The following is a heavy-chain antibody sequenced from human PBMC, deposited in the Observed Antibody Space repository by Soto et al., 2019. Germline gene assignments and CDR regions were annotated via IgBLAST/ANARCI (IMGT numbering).Heavy chain of an antibody. V-gene: IGHV4-59*01. Sequence: SETLSLTCSVSNVSISSSYWNWLRQAPGKGLEWIGFVYYTGTIKYNPSLKSRVTISVDTSRNEFSLRLTSVTTADTAFYFCARDCAGRGPFDTWGPGTLVTVSA. J-gene: IGHJ5*01. CDR3: ARDCAGRGPFDT. D-gene: IGHD1-26*01. CDR2: VYYTGTI. CDR1: NVSISSSY.